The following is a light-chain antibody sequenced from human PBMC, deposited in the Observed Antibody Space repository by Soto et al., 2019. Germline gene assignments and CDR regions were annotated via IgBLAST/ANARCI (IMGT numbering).Light chain of an antibody. J-gene: IGKJ4*01. CDR3: LQYYSGLALS. CDR2: WAS. CDR1: QSVLYSSNNKNY. Sequence: DIVMTQSPDSLAVSLGERATINCMSSQSVLYSSNNKNYLAWYQQRPGQPPKLLIYWASTRESGVPERFSGSGSGTHFTLTISGLQAEDVAVYYCLQYYSGLALSFGGGTKVEIK. V-gene: IGKV4-1*01.